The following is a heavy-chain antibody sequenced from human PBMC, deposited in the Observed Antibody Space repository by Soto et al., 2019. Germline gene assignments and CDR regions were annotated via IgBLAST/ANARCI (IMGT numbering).Heavy chain of an antibody. CDR2: ISAYNGNT. D-gene: IGHD2-2*01. Sequence: GASVKVSCKASGYTFTSYGISWVRQAPGQGLEWVGWISAYNGNTNYAQKLQGRVTMTTDTSTSTAYMELRSLRSDDTAVYYCAREGDVVVPAAIGIIGWFDPWGQGTLVTVSS. V-gene: IGHV1-18*04. CDR3: AREGDVVVPAAIGIIGWFDP. J-gene: IGHJ5*02. CDR1: GYTFTSYG.